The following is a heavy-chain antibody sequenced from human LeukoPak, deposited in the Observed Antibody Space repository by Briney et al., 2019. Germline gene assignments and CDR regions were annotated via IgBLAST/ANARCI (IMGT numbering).Heavy chain of an antibody. J-gene: IGHJ4*02. CDR1: GGSINNYY. D-gene: IGHD1-26*01. V-gene: IGHV4-59*08. CDR3: ARHPSNDYSGSRYYFDS. Sequence: SEILSLTCTVSGGSINNYYWSWIRQPPGKGLEWIGYISYSVTTDYHPSLKGRVTISVDTSKNQFSLLLSSVTAADTAVYFCARHPSNDYSGSRYYFDSWGQGTLVTVSA. CDR2: ISYSVTT.